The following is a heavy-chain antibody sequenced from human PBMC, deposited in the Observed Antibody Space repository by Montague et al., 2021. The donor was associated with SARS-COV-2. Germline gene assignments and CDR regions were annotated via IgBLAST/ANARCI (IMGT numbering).Heavy chain of an antibody. V-gene: IGHV4-4*07. J-gene: IGHJ6*02. CDR1: GGSISSYY. CDR3: AREAWFGDKTSASEYYGTDV. D-gene: IGHD3-10*01. CDR2: IYTSGST. Sequence: SETLSLTCTVSGGSISSYYWSWIRQPAGKGLEWIGRIYTSGSTNYNPSLKSRVTMSVDTSKNQFSLKLSSVTAADTAVYYCAREAWFGDKTSASEYYGTDVWGQGTPVTVSS.